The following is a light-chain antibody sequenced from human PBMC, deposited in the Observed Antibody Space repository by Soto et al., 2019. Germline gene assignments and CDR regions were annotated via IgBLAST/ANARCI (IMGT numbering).Light chain of an antibody. CDR1: QSVSSY. CDR3: QQYGSSPLT. V-gene: IGKV3-20*01. J-gene: IGKJ4*01. CDR2: DAS. Sequence: EIVLTQSPGTLSLSPGERATLSCRAIQSVSSYLAWYQQKPGQAPRLLIYDASSRATGIPDSFSGSGSGTDFTLTISRLEPEDFAVYYFQQYGSSPLTFGGGTNVEIK.